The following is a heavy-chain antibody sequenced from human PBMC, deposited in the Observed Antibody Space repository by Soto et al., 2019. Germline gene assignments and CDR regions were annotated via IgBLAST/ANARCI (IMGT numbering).Heavy chain of an antibody. CDR1: GYTFTCYY. D-gene: IGHD6-19*01. V-gene: IGHV1-2*04. Sequence: QVQLVQAGAEVKKPGASVKVSCKASGYTFTCYYMHWVRQAPGQGLEWMGWINPNSGGTNYAQKFQGWVTMTRDTSISTAYMELSRLRSDDTAVYYCARDRDSGWSMDVWGKGTTVTVSS. CDR2: INPNSGGT. J-gene: IGHJ6*03. CDR3: ARDRDSGWSMDV.